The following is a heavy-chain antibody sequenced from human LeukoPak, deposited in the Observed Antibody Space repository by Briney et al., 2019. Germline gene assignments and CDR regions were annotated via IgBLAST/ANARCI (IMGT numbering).Heavy chain of an antibody. D-gene: IGHD2-2*01. J-gene: IGHJ4*02. CDR2: INHSGST. CDR3: NIVVVPAAPSFFDY. V-gene: IGHV4-34*01. CDR1: GGSLSGYY. Sequence: PSETLSLTCAVSGGSLSGYYWSWIRQPPGKRLEWIGEINHSGSTNYNPSPKSRVTISVDTSKNQFSLKLSSVTAAVTAGYYCNIVVVPAAPSFFDYWGQGTRVTVSS.